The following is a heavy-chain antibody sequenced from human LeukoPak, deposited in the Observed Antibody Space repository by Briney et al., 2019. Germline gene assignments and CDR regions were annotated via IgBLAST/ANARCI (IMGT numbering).Heavy chain of an antibody. Sequence: GASVKVSCKASEYTFTGYYLHWVRQATGQGLEWMGWMNPNSGNTGYAQKFQGRVTMTRNTSISTAYMELSSLRSEDTAVYYCARGSSHTVGDFDYWGQGTLVTVSS. V-gene: IGHV1-8*02. D-gene: IGHD3-10*01. CDR2: MNPNSGNT. J-gene: IGHJ4*02. CDR3: ARGSSHTVGDFDY. CDR1: EYTFTGYY.